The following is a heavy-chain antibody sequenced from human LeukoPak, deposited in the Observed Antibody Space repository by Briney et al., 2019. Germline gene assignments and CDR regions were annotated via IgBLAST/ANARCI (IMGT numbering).Heavy chain of an antibody. J-gene: IGHJ3*02. CDR1: GYTFTGYS. CDR3: RTVVVITWDDAFDI. V-gene: IGHV1-2*02. D-gene: IGHD3-22*01. CDR2: INPNSGGT. Sequence: ASVKVSCKASGYTFTGYSMHWVRQAPGQGLEWMGWINPNSGGTNYAQKFQGRVTMTRDTSISTAYMELSRLRSDDTAVYYCRTVVVITWDDAFDIWGQGTMVTVSS.